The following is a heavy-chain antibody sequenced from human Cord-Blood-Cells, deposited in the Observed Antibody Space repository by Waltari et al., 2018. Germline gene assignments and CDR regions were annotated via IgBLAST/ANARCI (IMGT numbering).Heavy chain of an antibody. CDR3: ARDSSSSWYYYYYGMDV. CDR1: GFTFSSYS. CDR2: ISSSSSYI. V-gene: IGHV3-21*01. J-gene: IGHJ6*02. Sequence: EVQLVESGGGLVKPGGSLRLSWGASGFTFSSYSMNWVRQAPGKGLEWVSSISSSSSYIYYADSVKGRFTISRDNAKNSLYLQMNSLRAEDTAVYYCARDSSSSWYYYYYGMDVWGQGTTVTVSS. D-gene: IGHD6-13*01.